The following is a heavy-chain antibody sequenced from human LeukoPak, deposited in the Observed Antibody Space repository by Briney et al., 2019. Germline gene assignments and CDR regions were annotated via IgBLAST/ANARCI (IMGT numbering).Heavy chain of an antibody. Sequence: GGSLRLSCAASGFTFSIYSMIWVRQAPGKGLEWVSYISSSSSTTYYADSVKGRFTISRDNAKNSLYLHMNSLRDEDTAVYYCAKDEWQWLAIDHWGQGTLVTVSS. CDR1: GFTFSIYS. CDR2: ISSSSSTT. J-gene: IGHJ4*02. CDR3: AKDEWQWLAIDH. D-gene: IGHD6-19*01. V-gene: IGHV3-48*02.